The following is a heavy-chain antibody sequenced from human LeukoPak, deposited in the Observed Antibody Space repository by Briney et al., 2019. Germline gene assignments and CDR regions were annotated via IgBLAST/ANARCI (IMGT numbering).Heavy chain of an antibody. CDR2: ISTSSNYI. J-gene: IGHJ4*02. V-gene: IGHV3-21*01. D-gene: IGHD6-19*01. CDR3: ARGGHISGWYTFDS. Sequence: PGGSLRLSCAASGFIFSTYSMNWVRQAPGKGLEWVSFISTSSNYIYYADSVKGRFTISRDNAKNSLYLQMNNLRAEDTAVYYCARGGHISGWYTFDSWGQGTLVTVSS. CDR1: GFIFSTYS.